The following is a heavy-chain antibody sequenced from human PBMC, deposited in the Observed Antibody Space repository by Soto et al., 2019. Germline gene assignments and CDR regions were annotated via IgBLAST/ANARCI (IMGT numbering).Heavy chain of an antibody. CDR2: ITSDTATI. V-gene: IGHV3-48*04. CDR3: ARDIEPPGLFFDY. Sequence: PGGSLRLSCAASGFTFNIYSMNWVRQAPGKGLEWVSYITSDTATIHYADSVKGRFTISRDNAKNSLYLQMNSLRAEDTAVYYCARDIEPPGLFFDYWGQGTLVTVSS. D-gene: IGHD6-13*01. J-gene: IGHJ4*02. CDR1: GFTFNIYS.